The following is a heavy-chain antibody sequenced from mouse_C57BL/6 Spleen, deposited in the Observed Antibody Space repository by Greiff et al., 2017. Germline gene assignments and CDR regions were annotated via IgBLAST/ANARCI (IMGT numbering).Heavy chain of an antibody. CDR1: GYSFTDYN. Sequence: VQLKESGPELVKPGASVKISCKASGYSFTDYNMNWVKQSNGKSLEWIGVINPNYGTTSYNQKFKGKATLTVDQSSSTAYMQLNSLTSEDSAVYYCARLDDYDGDYYAMDYWGQGTSVTVSS. J-gene: IGHJ4*01. V-gene: IGHV1-39*01. CDR3: ARLDDYDGDYYAMDY. CDR2: INPNYGTT. D-gene: IGHD2-4*01.